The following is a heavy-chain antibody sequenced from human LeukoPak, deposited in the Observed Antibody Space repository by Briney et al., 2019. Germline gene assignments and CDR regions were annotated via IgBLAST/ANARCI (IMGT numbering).Heavy chain of an antibody. CDR3: AKGRQEVTTMVRGPHRKYYYYGMDV. V-gene: IGHV3-9*01. CDR2: ISWNSGSI. J-gene: IGHJ6*02. D-gene: IGHD3-10*01. Sequence: GGSLRLSCAASGFTFDDYAMHWVRQAPGKGLEGVSGISWNSGSIVYADSVKGRFTISRENAKNSLYLQMNSLRAEDTALYYCAKGRQEVTTMVRGPHRKYYYYGMDVWGQGTTVTVSS. CDR1: GFTFDDYA.